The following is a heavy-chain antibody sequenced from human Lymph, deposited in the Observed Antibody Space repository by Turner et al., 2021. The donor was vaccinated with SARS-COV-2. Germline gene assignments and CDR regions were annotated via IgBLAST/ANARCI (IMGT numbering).Heavy chain of an antibody. Sequence: QVQLVHSGAGVKKPGASVKVSCKVSGYTLTELSMHWVRQAPGKGLEWMGGFDPEDGEIIYAQKFQGRVTMTEDTSTDTAYMELSSLRSEDTAVYYCATVLCTGSSCYYYGMDVWGQGTTVTVSS. V-gene: IGHV1-24*01. CDR2: FDPEDGEI. J-gene: IGHJ6*02. CDR3: ATVLCTGSSCYYYGMDV. CDR1: GYTLTELS. D-gene: IGHD2-15*01.